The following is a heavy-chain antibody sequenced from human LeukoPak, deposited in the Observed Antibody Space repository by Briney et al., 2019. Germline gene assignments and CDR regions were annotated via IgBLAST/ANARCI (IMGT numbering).Heavy chain of an antibody. CDR3: ARRSSGSYYVSA. CDR1: GYSFTNYW. J-gene: IGHJ4*02. V-gene: IGHV5-51*01. D-gene: IGHD1-26*01. CDR2: IYPGDSDT. Sequence: GESLKISCKASGYSFTNYWIGWVRNTPGKGLEWMGIIYPGDSDTRYSPSFQGQVTISADKSISTAYLQWSSLKASDTAMYYCARRSSGSYYVSAWGQGTLVTVSS.